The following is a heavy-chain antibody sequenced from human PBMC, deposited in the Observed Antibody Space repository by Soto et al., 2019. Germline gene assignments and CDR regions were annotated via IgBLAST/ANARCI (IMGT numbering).Heavy chain of an antibody. CDR1: GGSVSSGSYY. CDR2: IYYSGST. Sequence: PSETLSLTCTVSGGSVSSGSYYWSWIRQPPGKGLEWIGYIYYSGSTNYNPSLKSRVTISVDTSKNQFSLKLSSVTAADTAVYYCAGYCSSTSCPTYFDYWGQGTLVTVS. D-gene: IGHD2-2*01. V-gene: IGHV4-61*01. J-gene: IGHJ4*02. CDR3: AGYCSSTSCPTYFDY.